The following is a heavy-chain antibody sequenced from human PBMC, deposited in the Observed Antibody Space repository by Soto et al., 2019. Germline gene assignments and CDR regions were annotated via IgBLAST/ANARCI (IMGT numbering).Heavy chain of an antibody. Sequence: GGSLRLSCTGSGFTFRDHGLSWVRQAPGKGLEWLGFIRSNRFGATTEIAASVKGRFSISRDDSNITAYLQMNSLQSEDTAVYYCARGPRHCSGGGCYSIGCWDRGTLVTVSS. CDR2: IRSNRFGATT. CDR3: ARGPRHCSGGGCYSIGC. CDR1: GFTFRDHG. D-gene: IGHD2-15*01. J-gene: IGHJ4*02. V-gene: IGHV3-49*04.